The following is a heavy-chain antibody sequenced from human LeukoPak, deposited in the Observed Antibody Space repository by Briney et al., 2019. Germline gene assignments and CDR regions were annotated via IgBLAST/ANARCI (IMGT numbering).Heavy chain of an antibody. J-gene: IGHJ6*02. CDR2: IKQDGSEK. CDR1: GFTFSSYW. D-gene: IGHD3-10*01. CDR3: ARDEWFDDYGMDV. Sequence: GGSLRLSCAASGFTFSSYWMSWVRQAPGKGLEWVANIKQDGSEKYYVDSVKGRFTISRDNAKNSLYLQMNSLRAEDTAVYYCARDEWFDDYGMDVWGQGTTVTVSS. V-gene: IGHV3-7*03.